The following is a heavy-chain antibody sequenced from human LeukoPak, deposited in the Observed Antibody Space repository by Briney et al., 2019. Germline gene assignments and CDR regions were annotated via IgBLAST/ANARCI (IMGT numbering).Heavy chain of an antibody. V-gene: IGHV1-69*04. D-gene: IGHD3-9*01. Sequence: VASVKVSCKASGGTFSSYAISWVRQAPGQGLEWMGRIIPILGIANYAQKLQGRVTITADKSTSTAYMELSSLRSEDTAVYYCASHRSPYDIFGHYYMDVWGKGTTVTVSS. CDR3: ASHRSPYDIFGHYYMDV. CDR1: GGTFSSYA. J-gene: IGHJ6*03. CDR2: IIPILGIA.